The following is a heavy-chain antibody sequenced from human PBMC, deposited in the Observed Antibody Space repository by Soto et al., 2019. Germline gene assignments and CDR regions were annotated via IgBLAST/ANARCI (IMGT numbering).Heavy chain of an antibody. V-gene: IGHV3-48*03. Sequence: LRLSCAASGFTFSSYEMNWVRQAPGKGLEWVSYISSSGSTIYYADSVKGRFTISRDNAKNSLYLQMNSLRAEDTAVYYCARDDNPKAGKDACDIWGQGTMVTVSS. CDR2: ISSSGSTI. CDR1: GFTFSSYE. D-gene: IGHD1-1*01. J-gene: IGHJ3*02. CDR3: ARDDNPKAGKDACDI.